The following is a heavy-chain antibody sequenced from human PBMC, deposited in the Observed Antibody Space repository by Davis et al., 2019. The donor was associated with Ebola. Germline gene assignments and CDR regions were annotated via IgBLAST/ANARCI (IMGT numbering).Heavy chain of an antibody. CDR3: ARGPGYCSSTSCPIPSYYYYGMDV. CDR1: GGSFSGYY. CDR2: INHSGST. J-gene: IGHJ6*02. Sequence: SETLSLTCAVYGGSFSGYYWSWIRQPPGKGLEWIGEINHSGSTNYNPSLKSRVTISVDTSKNQFSLKLSSVTAAETAVYYCARGPGYCSSTSCPIPSYYYYGMDVWGQGTTVTVSS. V-gene: IGHV4-34*01. D-gene: IGHD2-2*01.